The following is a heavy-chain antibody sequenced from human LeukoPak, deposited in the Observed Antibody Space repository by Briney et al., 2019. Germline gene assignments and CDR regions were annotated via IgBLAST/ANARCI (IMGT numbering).Heavy chain of an antibody. CDR1: GFTFSSYG. V-gene: IGHV3-30*02. CDR3: ARNDFGSGWLGDY. J-gene: IGHJ4*02. Sequence: GGSLRLSCAASGFTFSSYGMHWVRQAPGKGLEWVAFIRYDGSNKYYADSVKGRFTISRDTSKNTLFLQMNSLRVKDTAVYYCARNDFGSGWLGDYWGQGTLVTVFS. CDR2: IRYDGSNK. D-gene: IGHD6-19*01.